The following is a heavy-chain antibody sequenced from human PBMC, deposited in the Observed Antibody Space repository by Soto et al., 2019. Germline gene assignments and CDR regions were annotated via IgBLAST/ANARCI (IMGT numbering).Heavy chain of an antibody. V-gene: IGHV5-51*01. Sequence: PGESLKLSCKGSGYRFTTYWIGWVRQMPGKGLEWMGIIYPGDSDTRYSPSFQGQVTISRDNSKNTLYLQMNSLRAEDTAVYYCAKDARVDGYWDFDHWGQGTLVTVSS. CDR1: GYRFTTYW. J-gene: IGHJ4*02. CDR3: AKDARVDGYWDFDH. CDR2: IYPGDSDT. D-gene: IGHD5-12*01.